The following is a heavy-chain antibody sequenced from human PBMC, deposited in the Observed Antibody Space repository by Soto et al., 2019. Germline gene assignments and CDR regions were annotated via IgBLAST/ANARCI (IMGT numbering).Heavy chain of an antibody. Sequence: EVQLVESGGGLVQPGGSLRLSCAASGFTFSSYWMSWVRQAPGKGLEWVANIKQDGSEKYYVDSVKGRFTISRDNAKNSLYLQMNSLRAEDTAVYYGARGGGYSYGYGGWFDPWGQGTLVTVSS. CDR1: GFTFSSYW. V-gene: IGHV3-7*04. J-gene: IGHJ5*02. CDR3: ARGGGYSYGYGGWFDP. CDR2: IKQDGSEK. D-gene: IGHD5-18*01.